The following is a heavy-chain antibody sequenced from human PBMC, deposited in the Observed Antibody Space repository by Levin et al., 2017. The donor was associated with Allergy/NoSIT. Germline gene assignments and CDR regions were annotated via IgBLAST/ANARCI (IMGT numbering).Heavy chain of an antibody. V-gene: IGHV5-10-1*01. CDR1: GYSFTSYW. CDR3: ARHGAGFYDILTWAFDI. CDR2: IDPSDSYT. D-gene: IGHD3-9*01. Sequence: RGESLKISCKGSGYSFTSYWISWVRQMPGKGLEWMGRIDPSDSYTNYSPSFQGHVTISADKSISTAYLQWSSLKASDTAMYYCARHGAGFYDILTWAFDIWGQGTMVTVSS. J-gene: IGHJ3*02.